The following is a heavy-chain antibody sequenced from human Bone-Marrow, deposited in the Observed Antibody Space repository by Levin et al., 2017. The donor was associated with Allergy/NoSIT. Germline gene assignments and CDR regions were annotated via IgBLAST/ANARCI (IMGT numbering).Heavy chain of an antibody. CDR1: GFTFSSYA. CDR3: AREGITIFGVARGTFDY. Sequence: GGSLRLSCAASGFTFSSYAMHWVRQAPGKGLEWVAVISYDGSNKYYADSVKGRFTISRDNSKNTLYLQMNSLRAEDTAVYYCAREGITIFGVARGTFDYWGQGTLVTVSS. J-gene: IGHJ4*02. CDR2: ISYDGSNK. V-gene: IGHV3-30-3*01. D-gene: IGHD3-3*01.